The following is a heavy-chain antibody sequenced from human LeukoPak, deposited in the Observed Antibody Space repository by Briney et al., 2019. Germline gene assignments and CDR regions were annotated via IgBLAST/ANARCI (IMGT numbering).Heavy chain of an antibody. D-gene: IGHD4-17*01. J-gene: IGHJ4*02. CDR1: GGSISSYY. CDR2: IYYSGST. CDR3: ARGSDYGDYFDY. Sequence: SETLSLTCTVSGGSISSYYWSWIRQPPGKGLEWIGYIYYSGSTNYNPSLKSRVTISVDTSKHQFSLKLSSVTAADTAVYYCARGSDYGDYFDYWGQGTLVTVSS. V-gene: IGHV4-59*01.